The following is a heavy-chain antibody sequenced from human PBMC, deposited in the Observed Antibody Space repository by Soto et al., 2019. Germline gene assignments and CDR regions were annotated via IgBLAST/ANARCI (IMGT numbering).Heavy chain of an antibody. D-gene: IGHD7-27*01. J-gene: IGHJ4*02. V-gene: IGHV3-7*01. CDR1: GIIFSSYW. Sequence: GGSLRLSCAASGIIFSSYWMSWVRHTPGKGLEWMANIKKDGREKYYVDSVKGRFTISRDNAKNSLDLQMNNLRVEDTGIYYCAGGLGFYFDYWGQGILVTVSS. CDR2: IKKDGREK. CDR3: AGGLGFYFDY.